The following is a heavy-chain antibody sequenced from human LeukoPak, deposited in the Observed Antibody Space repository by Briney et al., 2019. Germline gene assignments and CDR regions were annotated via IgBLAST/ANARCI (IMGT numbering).Heavy chain of an antibody. CDR2: ISAYNGNT. D-gene: IGHD3-10*01. CDR1: GYTFTSYY. Sequence: GASVKVSCKASGYTFTSYYMHWVRQAPGQGLEWMGWISAYNGNTNYAQKLQGRVTMTTDTSTSTAYMELRSLRSDDTAVYYCARDWFMVRGVISYPEIDYWGQGTLVTVSS. J-gene: IGHJ4*02. V-gene: IGHV1-18*04. CDR3: ARDWFMVRGVISYPEIDY.